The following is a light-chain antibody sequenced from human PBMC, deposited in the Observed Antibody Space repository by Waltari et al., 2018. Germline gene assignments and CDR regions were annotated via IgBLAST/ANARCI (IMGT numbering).Light chain of an antibody. CDR2: GAS. CDR3: QHYVRLPAT. CDR1: QTVSRS. V-gene: IGKV3-20*01. Sequence: IVLTQSPGTLSLSPGERATLSCRASQTVSRSLAWFQQKPGQAPKLLIYGASTRATGIPDRFTGSASGTDFGLTISSLEPEDFAIYFCQHYVRLPATFGQGTKVEIK. J-gene: IGKJ1*01.